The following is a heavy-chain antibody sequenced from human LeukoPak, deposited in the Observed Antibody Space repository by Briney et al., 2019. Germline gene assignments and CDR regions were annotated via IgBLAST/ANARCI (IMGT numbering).Heavy chain of an antibody. J-gene: IGHJ6*02. V-gene: IGHV3-23*01. Sequence: SGGSLRLSCAVSGFTFSNYAMSWVRQAPGKGLEWVSAISAGGGSTYYADSVKGRFTISRDNSKNTLYLQMNSLRAEDTAVYYCGSSTAHYYNYGMDVWGQGATVTVSS. D-gene: IGHD2-21*02. CDR3: GSSTAHYYNYGMDV. CDR2: ISAGGGST. CDR1: GFTFSNYA.